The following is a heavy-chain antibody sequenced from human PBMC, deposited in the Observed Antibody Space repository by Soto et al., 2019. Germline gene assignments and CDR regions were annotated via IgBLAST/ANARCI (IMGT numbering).Heavy chain of an antibody. CDR2: IYYSGST. D-gene: IGHD6-13*01. J-gene: IGHJ5*02. CDR3: ARVESSSWFFDNWFDP. Sequence: LSETLSLTCTVSGGSISSGDYYWSWIRQPPGKGLEWIGYIYYSGSTYYNPSLKSRVTISVDTSKNQFSLKLSSVNAAATAVYYCARVESSSWFFDNWFDPWGQGTLVTVSS. CDR1: GGSISSGDYY. V-gene: IGHV4-30-4*01.